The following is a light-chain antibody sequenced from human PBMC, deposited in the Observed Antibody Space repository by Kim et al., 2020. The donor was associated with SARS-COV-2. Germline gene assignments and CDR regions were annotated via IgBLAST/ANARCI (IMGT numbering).Light chain of an antibody. CDR2: EVS. V-gene: IGLV2-8*01. Sequence: QSALTQPPSASGSPGQSVTISCTGTSSDVGGYNYVSWYQQHPGKAPKLMIYEVSKRPSGVPDRFSGSKSGNTASLTVSGLQAEDEADYYCSSYAGSLYVFGTGTKVTDL. CDR1: SSDVGGYNY. J-gene: IGLJ1*01. CDR3: SSYAGSLYV.